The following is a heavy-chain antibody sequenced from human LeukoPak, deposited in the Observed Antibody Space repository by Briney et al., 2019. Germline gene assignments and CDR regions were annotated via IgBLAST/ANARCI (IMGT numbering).Heavy chain of an antibody. J-gene: IGHJ3*02. D-gene: IGHD3-3*01. CDR2: INPNSGGT. V-gene: IGHV1-2*02. Sequence: ASVKVSCKASGYTFTGYYMHWVRQAPGQGREWMGWINPNSGGTNYAQKFQGRVTMTRDTSISTAYMELSRLRFDDTVVYYCARGPRITIFGVVMANDAFDIWGQGTMVTVSS. CDR1: GYTFTGYY. CDR3: ARGPRITIFGVVMANDAFDI.